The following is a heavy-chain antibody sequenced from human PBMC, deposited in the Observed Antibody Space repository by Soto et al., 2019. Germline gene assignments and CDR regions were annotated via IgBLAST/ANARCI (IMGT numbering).Heavy chain of an antibody. V-gene: IGHV4-34*01. CDR3: ARGFRGRYTGVGGGYYYMDV. CDR1: GGSFSGYY. Sequence: QVQLQQWGAGLLKPSETLSLTCAVYGGSFSGYYWSWIRQPPGKGLEWIGEINHSGSTNYNPSLKGRVTISVDTAKNQIPLKLSSVTAADTAVYYCARGFRGRYTGVGGGYYYMDVWGKGTTVTVSS. D-gene: IGHD3-16*01. J-gene: IGHJ6*03. CDR2: INHSGST.